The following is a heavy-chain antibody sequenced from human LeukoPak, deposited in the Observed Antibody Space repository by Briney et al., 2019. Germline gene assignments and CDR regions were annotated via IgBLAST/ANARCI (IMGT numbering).Heavy chain of an antibody. V-gene: IGHV3-49*04. Sequence: GGSLRLSCTASGFTFGDYAMSWVRQAPGKGLEWVGFIRSKAYGGTTEYAASVKGRLTISRDDSKSIAYLQMNSLKTEDTAVYYCTRIVVVPAAIFDYWGQGTLVTVSS. CDR1: GFTFGDYA. J-gene: IGHJ4*02. CDR2: IRSKAYGGTT. CDR3: TRIVVVPAAIFDY. D-gene: IGHD2-2*01.